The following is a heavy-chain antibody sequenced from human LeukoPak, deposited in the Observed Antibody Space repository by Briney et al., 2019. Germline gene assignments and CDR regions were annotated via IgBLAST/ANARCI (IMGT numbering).Heavy chain of an antibody. CDR3: ARNRGYSGYGMDV. D-gene: IGHD5-12*01. J-gene: IGHJ6*02. Sequence: ESGPALVKPTQTLTLTCTFSGFSLSSSGMCVSWIRQPPGKPLEWLARIDWDDDKHYTTSLKTRLTISKDTSKNQVVLTMTSMDPVDTATYYCARNRGYSGYGMDVWGQGTTVTVSS. V-gene: IGHV2-70*11. CDR1: GFSLSSSGMC. CDR2: IDWDDDK.